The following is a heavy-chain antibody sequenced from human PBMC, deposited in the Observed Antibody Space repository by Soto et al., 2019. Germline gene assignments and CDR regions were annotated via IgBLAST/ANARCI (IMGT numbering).Heavy chain of an antibody. J-gene: IGHJ4*02. V-gene: IGHV4-39*01. D-gene: IGHD3-22*01. CDR2: IYYSGST. CDR1: GGSISSSSYY. CDR3: ARRQYYYDSSGYY. Sequence: SETLSLTCTVSGGSISSSSYYWGWIRQPPGKGLEWIGSIYYSGSTYYNPSLKSRVTISVDTSKNQFSLKLSSVTAADTAVYYCARRQYYYDSSGYYWGQGTLVTVSS.